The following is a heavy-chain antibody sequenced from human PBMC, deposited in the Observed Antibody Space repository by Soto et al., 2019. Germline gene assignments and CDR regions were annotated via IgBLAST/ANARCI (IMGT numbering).Heavy chain of an antibody. J-gene: IGHJ4*02. D-gene: IGHD5-12*01. Sequence: EVQLLESGGGLVQPGGSLRLSCAASGFTFSNYPINWVRQAPGKGLQWVSGISGTSDTFYSDSVKGRFTVSRDNAESTLYLQMNSLRAEDTGVYYCAKVNCYSGRDDDFWGQGTLVTVSA. CDR2: ISGTSDT. CDR1: GFTFSNYP. V-gene: IGHV3-23*01. CDR3: AKVNCYSGRDDDF.